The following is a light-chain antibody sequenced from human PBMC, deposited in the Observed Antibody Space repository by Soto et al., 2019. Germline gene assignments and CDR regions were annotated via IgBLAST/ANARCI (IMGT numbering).Light chain of an antibody. CDR3: HSFAGNLNLV. CDR2: GDS. J-gene: IGLJ2*01. Sequence: QSVLTQPPSVSGAPGQRVTISCTGTSSNIGGDYYVPWYQQLPGTAPKLLISGDSNRPSGVPDRFSGSKSGTSASLAISGLQAEDEADYYCHSFAGNLNLVFGGGTKLTVL. V-gene: IGLV1-40*01. CDR1: SSNIGGDYY.